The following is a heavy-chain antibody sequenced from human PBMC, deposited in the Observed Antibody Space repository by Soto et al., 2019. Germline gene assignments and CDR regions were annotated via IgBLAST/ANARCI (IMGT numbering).Heavy chain of an antibody. CDR2: IIPIFGTA. CDR1: GGTFSSYA. Sequence: SVKVSCKASGGTFSSYAISWVRQAPGQGLEWMGGIIPIFGTANYAQKFQGRVTITADESTSTAYMELSSLRSEDTAVYYCARDVRYYDSSGPSMDVWGQGTTVTVSS. D-gene: IGHD3-22*01. J-gene: IGHJ6*02. V-gene: IGHV1-69*13. CDR3: ARDVRYYDSSGPSMDV.